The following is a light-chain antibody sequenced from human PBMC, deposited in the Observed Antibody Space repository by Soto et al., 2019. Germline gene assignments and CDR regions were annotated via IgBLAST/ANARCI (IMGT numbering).Light chain of an antibody. CDR3: QQRSNWPPT. CDR2: DAS. Sequence: EIVLTQSPATLSLSPGERATLSCRASQRVSSYLAWYQQKPGQAPRHLFYDASNRATDIPARFSGSGSGTDFTLTISSLEPEDFAVYYCQQRSNWPPTFGQGTKVEIK. J-gene: IGKJ1*01. V-gene: IGKV3-11*01. CDR1: QRVSSY.